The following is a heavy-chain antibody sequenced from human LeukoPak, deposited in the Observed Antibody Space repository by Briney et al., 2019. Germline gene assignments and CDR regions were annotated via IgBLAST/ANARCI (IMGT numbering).Heavy chain of an antibody. V-gene: IGHV1-18*01. J-gene: IGHJ1*01. CDR1: GYTFTNYG. Sequence: ASVKVSCKASGYTFTNYGISWVRQAPGQGLEWMGWISAYNGNTNYAQKLQGRVTMTTDTSTSTAYMELRSLRSEDTAVYYCARQSHAVGRNKNFQHWGQGTLVTVSS. CDR2: ISAYNGNT. CDR3: ARQSHAVGRNKNFQH. D-gene: IGHD1-1*01.